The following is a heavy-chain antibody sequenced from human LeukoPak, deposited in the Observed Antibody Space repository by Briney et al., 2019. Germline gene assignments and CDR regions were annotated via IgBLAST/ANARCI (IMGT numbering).Heavy chain of an antibody. CDR3: AEATSSGWYRPYYYYYMDV. D-gene: IGHD6-19*01. J-gene: IGHJ6*03. V-gene: IGHV3-7*01. Sequence: GGSLRLSCAASGFTFSSYWMSWVRQAPGKGLEWVANIKQDGSEKYYVDSVKGRFTISRDNAKNSLYLQMNSLRAEDTAVYYCAEATSSGWYRPYYYYYMDVRGKGTTVTVSS. CDR1: GFTFSSYW. CDR2: IKQDGSEK.